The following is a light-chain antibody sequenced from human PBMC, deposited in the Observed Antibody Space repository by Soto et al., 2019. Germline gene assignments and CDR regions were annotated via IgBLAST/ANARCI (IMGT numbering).Light chain of an antibody. J-gene: IGLJ1*01. CDR1: SSEVDNYKL. CDR2: EVT. Sequence: QSVLTQPASVSGSPGQSITISCTGTSSEVDNYKLVSWYQQHPGKAPKLMIYEVTKRPSGVSNRFSGSKSANTASLTISGLQPGDEADYYCCSSVGSYVFGTGTKVTVL. V-gene: IGLV2-23*02. CDR3: CSSVGSYV.